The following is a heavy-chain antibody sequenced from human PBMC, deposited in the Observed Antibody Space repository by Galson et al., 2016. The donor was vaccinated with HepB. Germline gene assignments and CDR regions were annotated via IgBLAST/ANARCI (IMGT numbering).Heavy chain of an antibody. CDR1: GFTFSSYA. J-gene: IGHJ4*02. V-gene: IGHV3-23*01. CDR2: ISGSGDNT. Sequence: SLRLSCAASGFTFSSYAMSWVRQAPGKGLEWVSVISGSGDNTYSADSVKGRFTISRDNSKNTVYLQMNSLRAEDTAVYYCAKGGTMVRGVTPNFDYWGQGPLVTVSS. D-gene: IGHD3-10*01. CDR3: AKGGTMVRGVTPNFDY.